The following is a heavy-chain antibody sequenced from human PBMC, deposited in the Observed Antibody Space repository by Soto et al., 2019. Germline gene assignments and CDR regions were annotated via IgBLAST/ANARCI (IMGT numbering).Heavy chain of an antibody. V-gene: IGHV3-30*18. CDR3: AKGGSSYSDPIDD. D-gene: IGHD2-15*01. CDR1: GFTFSFYG. CDR2: ITYDERNK. Sequence: GGSLRLSCAASGFTFSFYGMHWVRQAPGKGLEWLAVITYDERNKFYADSVKGRFTVSRDNSKNTLSLQMNSLRTEDTAVYYCAKGGSSYSDPIDDWVQGTLVTVSS. J-gene: IGHJ4*02.